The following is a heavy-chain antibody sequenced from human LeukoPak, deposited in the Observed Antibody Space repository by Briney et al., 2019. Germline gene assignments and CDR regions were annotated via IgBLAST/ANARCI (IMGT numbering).Heavy chain of an antibody. CDR1: GGSFSNYF. J-gene: IGHJ5*02. CDR3: ARVVGIAVVPGATEDNYFDP. V-gene: IGHV4-34*01. Sequence: SDTLSLTCGVYGGSFSNYFWTWIRQSPAKGLEWVGEINESGDTDYNPSLKRRANISLDTSRSQFSLTLSSVTAADTAMYYCARVVGIAVVPGATEDNYFDPWGQGTQVTVSS. D-gene: IGHD2-2*01. CDR2: INESGDT.